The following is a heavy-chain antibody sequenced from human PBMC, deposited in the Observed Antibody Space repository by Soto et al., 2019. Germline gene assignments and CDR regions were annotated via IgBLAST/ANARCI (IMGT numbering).Heavy chain of an antibody. Sequence: QVQLVESGGGVVQPGRSLRLSCTASGFTFSTYAMHWVRQAPGKGLEWVAIISYDGSNEYYTDSVKGRFTISRDNSKNTLYLQMNSLRADDTAIYYCARAFIVVVTATPDSWGQGTLVTVSS. CDR1: GFTFSTYA. CDR3: ARAFIVVVTATPDS. J-gene: IGHJ4*02. CDR2: ISYDGSNE. D-gene: IGHD2-21*02. V-gene: IGHV3-30-3*01.